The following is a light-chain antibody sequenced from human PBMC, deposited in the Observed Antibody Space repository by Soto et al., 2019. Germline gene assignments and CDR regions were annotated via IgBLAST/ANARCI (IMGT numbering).Light chain of an antibody. CDR3: QHYNNWPPWT. CDR2: GAS. Sequence: IVMKQSPATLSVTQGERATLSCRASQIIANNLAWYQQKPGQAPRLLIYGASTRAPGIPARFSGSGSGTEFTLTISSLQSEDFAIYYCQHYNNWPPWTFGQGTNVDVK. V-gene: IGKV3-15*01. J-gene: IGKJ1*01. CDR1: QIIANN.